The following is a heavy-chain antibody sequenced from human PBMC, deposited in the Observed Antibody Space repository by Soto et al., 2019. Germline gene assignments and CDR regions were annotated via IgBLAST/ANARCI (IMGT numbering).Heavy chain of an antibody. CDR1: GFTFSSYV. J-gene: IGHJ3*02. CDR2: ISYDGSNK. V-gene: IGHV3-30*18. CDR3: AKDILRFLQWLSSRDDAFDI. Sequence: QVQLVESGGGVVQPGRSMRLSCAASGFTFSSYVMHWVRQAPGKGLEWVAVISYDGSNKYYADSVKGRFTISRDNSKNTLYLQMNSLRAEDTAVYYCAKDILRFLQWLSSRDDAFDIWGQGTMVTVSS. D-gene: IGHD3-3*01.